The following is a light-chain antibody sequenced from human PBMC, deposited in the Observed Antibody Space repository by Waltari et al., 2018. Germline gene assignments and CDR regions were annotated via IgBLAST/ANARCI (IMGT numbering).Light chain of an antibody. CDR3: CSYAGSTSWV. CDR2: EGS. Sequence: QSALTQPASVSGSSGQSITIFCTGPSSDVGSYNLASWSQHYPGKAPKLMIYEGSKRPSGVSNRFSGSKSGNTASLTISGLQADDEADYYCCSYAGSTSWVFGGGTKVTVL. V-gene: IGLV2-23*01. J-gene: IGLJ3*02. CDR1: SSDVGSYNL.